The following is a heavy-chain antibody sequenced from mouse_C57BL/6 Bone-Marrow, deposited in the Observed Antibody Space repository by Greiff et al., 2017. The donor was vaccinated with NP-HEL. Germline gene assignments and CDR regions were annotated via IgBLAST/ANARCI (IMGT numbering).Heavy chain of an antibody. CDR2: ITHSGET. Sequence: VMLVESGPGLVKPSQSLFLTCSITGFPITSGYYWIWIRQSPGKPLEWMGYITHSGETFYNPSLQSPISITRETSKNQFFLQLNSVTTEETAMYYCAKDYDGYWYFEVWGTETTVTVSS. J-gene: IGHJ1*03. D-gene: IGHD2-3*01. CDR1: GFPITSGYY. CDR3: AKDYDGYWYFEV. V-gene: IGHV12-3*01.